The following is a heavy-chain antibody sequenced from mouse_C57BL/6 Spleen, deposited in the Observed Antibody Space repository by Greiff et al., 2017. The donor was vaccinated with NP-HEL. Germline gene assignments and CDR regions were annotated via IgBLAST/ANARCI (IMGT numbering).Heavy chain of an antibody. CDR1: GYSFTGYY. Sequence: EVQVVESGPELVKPGASVKISCTASGYSFTGYYMTWVKQSPEKSLELIGELNPSTGGTTYNQKFKAKATLTVDKSSSTAYMQLKSLTSEDSAVYYCARWDYWGQGTTLTVSS. CDR3: ARWDY. CDR2: LNPSTGGT. V-gene: IGHV1-42*01. J-gene: IGHJ2*01.